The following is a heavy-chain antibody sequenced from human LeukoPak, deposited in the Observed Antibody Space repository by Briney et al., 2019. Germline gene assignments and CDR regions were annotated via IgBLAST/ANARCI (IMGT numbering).Heavy chain of an antibody. D-gene: IGHD3-10*01. CDR3: ARERVVRGVIARDDAFDI. CDR1: GGSISSYY. Sequence: PSETLSRTCTVSGGSISSYYWSWIRQPPGKGLEWIGYIYYSGSTNYNPSLKSRVTISVDTSKNQFSLKLSSVTAADTAVYYCARERVVRGVIARDDAFDIWGQGTMVTVSS. CDR2: IYYSGST. J-gene: IGHJ3*02. V-gene: IGHV4-59*01.